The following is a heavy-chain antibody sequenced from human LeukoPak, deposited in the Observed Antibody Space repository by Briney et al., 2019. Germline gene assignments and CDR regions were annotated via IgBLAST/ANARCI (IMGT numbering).Heavy chain of an antibody. CDR1: GFTFSDYY. CDR2: ISSSGSTI. CDR3: ARDLEMATITFDY. Sequence: GGSLRLSCAASGFTFSDYYMSWIRQAPGKGLEWVSYISSSGSTIYYADSVKGRFTISRDNAKNSLYLQMNSLRAEDTAVYYCARDLEMATITFDYWGQGTLVTVSS. V-gene: IGHV3-11*04. D-gene: IGHD5-24*01. J-gene: IGHJ4*02.